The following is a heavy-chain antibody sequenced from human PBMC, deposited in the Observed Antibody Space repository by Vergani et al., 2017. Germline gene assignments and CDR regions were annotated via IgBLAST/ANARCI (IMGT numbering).Heavy chain of an antibody. CDR1: GFTFGDHG. V-gene: IGHV3-30-3*01. Sequence: QVQLVESGGGVIQPGRSLRLSCAASGFTFGDHGFHWVRRPPGKGLEWVAPISYDGTNKYYTNSVRGRFTISRDNAKNSLYLQMNSLRAEDTAVYHCARPSAPGDYDALDIWGQGTMVTVTS. D-gene: IGHD4-17*01. CDR3: ARPSAPGDYDALDI. J-gene: IGHJ3*02. CDR2: ISYDGTNK.